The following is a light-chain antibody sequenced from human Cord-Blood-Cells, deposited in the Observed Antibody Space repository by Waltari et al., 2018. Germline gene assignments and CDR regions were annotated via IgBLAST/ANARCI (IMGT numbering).Light chain of an antibody. CDR2: GAS. J-gene: IGKJ4*01. Sequence: EIVLTQSPGTLSLSPGERATLSCRASQSVSSSYLAWYQQKPGQAPRLLIYGASSRATGIQDRSSGSGSGTDFTLTISRLEPEDFAVYYCQQYGSSPLTFGGGTKVEIK. V-gene: IGKV3-20*01. CDR1: QSVSSSY. CDR3: QQYGSSPLT.